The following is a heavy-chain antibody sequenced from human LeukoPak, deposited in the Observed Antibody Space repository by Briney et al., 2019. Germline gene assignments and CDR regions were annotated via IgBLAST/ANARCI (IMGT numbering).Heavy chain of an antibody. V-gene: IGHV3-48*01. J-gene: IGHJ4*02. CDR3: AIPNDY. Sequence: ETLSLTCSVSGGSISSSSYYWGWIRQPPGKGLEWVAYISSSSSTIYYADSVKGRFTISRDNAKNSLYLQMNSLRAEDTAVYYCAIPNDYWGQGTLVTVSS. CDR1: GGSISSSS. CDR2: ISSSSSTI.